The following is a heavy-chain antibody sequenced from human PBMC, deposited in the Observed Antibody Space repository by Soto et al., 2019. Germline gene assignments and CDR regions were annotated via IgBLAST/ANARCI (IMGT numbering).Heavy chain of an antibody. Sequence: ASVKVSCKVSGYTLTELSMHWVRQAPGKGLEWMGGFDPEDGETIYAQKFQGRVTMTEDTSTDTAYMELSSLRSEDTAVYYCATDLPKPPRQYDFWSGYWQDYFDYWG. J-gene: IGHJ4*01. CDR1: GYTLTELS. CDR2: FDPEDGET. V-gene: IGHV1-24*01. CDR3: ATDLPKPPRQYDFWSGYWQDYFDY. D-gene: IGHD3-3*01.